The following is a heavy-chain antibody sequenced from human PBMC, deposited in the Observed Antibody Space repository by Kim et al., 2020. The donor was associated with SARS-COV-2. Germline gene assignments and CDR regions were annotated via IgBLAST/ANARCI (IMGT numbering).Heavy chain of an antibody. CDR2: ISSSGSYV. D-gene: IGHD3-10*01. CDR1: GFTFSDYY. V-gene: IGHV3-11*01. CDR3: RGVPFGAFSSYYF. Sequence: GGSLRLSCAASGFTFSDYYMTWIRQAPGKGLEWVSYISSSGSYVNYADSVKGRFTISRDNAKNSLYLQMSSRRPENRAYNFLRGVPFGAFSSYYF. J-gene: IGHJ4*01.